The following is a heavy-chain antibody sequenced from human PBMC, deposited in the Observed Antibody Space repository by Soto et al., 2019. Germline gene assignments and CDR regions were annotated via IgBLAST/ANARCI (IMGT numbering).Heavy chain of an antibody. V-gene: IGHV3-48*01. Sequence: PGGSLRLSCAASGFTFSSYSMNWVRQAPGKGLEWVSYISSSSSTIYYADSVKGRFTISRDNAKNTLYLQMNSLRAEDTAVYYFARGRWELEKDFDYWGQGTLVTVSS. J-gene: IGHJ4*02. CDR1: GFTFSSYS. CDR3: ARGRWELEKDFDY. CDR2: ISSSSSTI. D-gene: IGHD1-26*01.